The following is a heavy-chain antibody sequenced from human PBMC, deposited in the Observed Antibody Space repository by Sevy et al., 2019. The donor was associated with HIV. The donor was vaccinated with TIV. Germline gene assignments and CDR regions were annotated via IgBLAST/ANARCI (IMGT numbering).Heavy chain of an antibody. V-gene: IGHV4-59*01. Sequence: SETLSLTCTVSGDSIIDYYWSWIRQPPGKGLEWIGYIHNRGRYNYNPSLESRVTISGDVSKNQFSLKLSSVTAADTAVYYCARDTSGYSSGWYPYYHYYGIDVWGQGTTVTVSS. CDR3: ARDTSGYSSGWYPYYHYYGIDV. D-gene: IGHD6-19*01. CDR2: IHNRGRY. CDR1: GDSIIDYY. J-gene: IGHJ6*02.